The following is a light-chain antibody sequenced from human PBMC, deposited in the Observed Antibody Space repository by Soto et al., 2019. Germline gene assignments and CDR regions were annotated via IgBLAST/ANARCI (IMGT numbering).Light chain of an antibody. J-gene: IGKJ1*01. Sequence: DIQMTQSPSTLSASVGDRVTITCRASQSISSWLAWYQQKPGKAPKLLIYKASSLESGVPSRFSGSGSGTEFALTISSLQPDDFATYYCQQYNGFLWTFDQGTKVDIK. CDR1: QSISSW. V-gene: IGKV1-5*03. CDR3: QQYNGFLWT. CDR2: KAS.